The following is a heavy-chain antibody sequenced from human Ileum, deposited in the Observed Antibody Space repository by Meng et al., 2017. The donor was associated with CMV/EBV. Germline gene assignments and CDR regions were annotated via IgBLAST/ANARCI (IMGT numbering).Heavy chain of an antibody. V-gene: IGHV3-53*01. CDR1: GLTVSRTD. CDR3: ARPQYSTHFEGHDY. Sequence: VQWVRSGGGLIRPGDALTLPCADSGLTVSRTDMSWVRQAPGKGLEWVSVLYTGGGIRYADSVKGRFTISRDNSKNTLYLQMNSLRDEDTAVYYCARPQYSTHFEGHDYWGQGTLVTVSS. J-gene: IGHJ4*02. CDR2: LYTGGGI. D-gene: IGHD4-11*01.